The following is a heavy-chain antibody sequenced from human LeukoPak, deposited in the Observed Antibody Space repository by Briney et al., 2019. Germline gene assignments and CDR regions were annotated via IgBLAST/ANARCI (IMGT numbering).Heavy chain of an antibody. V-gene: IGHV3-23*01. CDR1: AFTFSNYA. Sequence: GGSLRLSCAASAFTFSNYAMSWVRQAPGKGLEWVSGISNSGATAYYADSVKGRFTISRDNSKNTLYLQMNSLRAEDTAVYYCAKDPDIWFGDLDYWGQGTLVTVSS. D-gene: IGHD3-10*01. CDR2: ISNSGATA. J-gene: IGHJ4*02. CDR3: AKDPDIWFGDLDY.